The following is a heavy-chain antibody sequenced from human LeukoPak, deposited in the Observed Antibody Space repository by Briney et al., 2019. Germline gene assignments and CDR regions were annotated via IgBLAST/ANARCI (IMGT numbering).Heavy chain of an antibody. D-gene: IGHD3-22*01. V-gene: IGHV4-59*13. CDR1: GGSISSYY. J-gene: IGHJ3*02. Sequence: SETLSLTCTVCGGSISSYYWSWIRQPPGKGLEWIGYIYYSGSTYYNPSLKSRVTISVDTSKNQFSLKLSSVTAADTAVYYCARYDYDSSGYYADAFDIWGQGTMVTVSS. CDR3: ARYDYDSSGYYADAFDI. CDR2: IYYSGST.